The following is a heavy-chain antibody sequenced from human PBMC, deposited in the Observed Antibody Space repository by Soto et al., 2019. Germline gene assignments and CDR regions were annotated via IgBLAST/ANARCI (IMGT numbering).Heavy chain of an antibody. V-gene: IGHV3-30-3*01. Sequence: GGSLRLSCTASGFNFGSFSMHWVSQAPGKGLEWLSVMLYDGNKKYYADSVKGRFSLSRDNSKNTLLRQMNSLRPDDTALYYCVKDSLTIFGVVHELYAIDVWGQGTTVTVSS. CDR2: MLYDGNKK. D-gene: IGHD3-3*01. CDR3: VKDSLTIFGVVHELYAIDV. CDR1: GFNFGSFS. J-gene: IGHJ6*02.